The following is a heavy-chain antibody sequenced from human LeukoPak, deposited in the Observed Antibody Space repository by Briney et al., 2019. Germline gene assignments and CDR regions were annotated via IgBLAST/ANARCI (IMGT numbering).Heavy chain of an antibody. D-gene: IGHD4-17*01. V-gene: IGHV3-48*03. Sequence: GRSLRLSCEASGFTVSSFEINRVRQPPGKGLDWVSYISISGGPLDYAESVKGRFTVSRDNGKKLVHLQLNSLGAEDTAVYFCARIPHPDYADAQWGQGTLVIVSS. CDR3: ARIPHPDYADAQ. CDR2: ISISGGPL. CDR1: GFTVSSFE. J-gene: IGHJ4*02.